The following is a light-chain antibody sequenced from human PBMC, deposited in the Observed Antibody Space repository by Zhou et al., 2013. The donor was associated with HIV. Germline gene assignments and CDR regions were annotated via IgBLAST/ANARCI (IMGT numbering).Light chain of an antibody. CDR3: QQYGSSPPT. Sequence: EIVLTQSPGTLSLSPGERATLSCRASQSLTSSYLAWYQQRPGQAPRLLIYGASSRATGIPDRFSGSGSGTDFTLTISRLEPEDFAVYYCQQYGSSPPTFGQGTQAGDQT. CDR2: GAS. CDR1: QSLTSSY. J-gene: IGKJ2*01. V-gene: IGKV3-20*01.